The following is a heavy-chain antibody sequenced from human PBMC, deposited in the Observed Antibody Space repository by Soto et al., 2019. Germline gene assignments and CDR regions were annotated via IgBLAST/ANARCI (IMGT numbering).Heavy chain of an antibody. Sequence: QVQLVESGGGVVQPGRSLRLSCAASGFTFRPYGMHWVRQAPGKGLEWLAVISNTGINKYYVDSVKGQFTISRDNSMDTLFLQMNSLRAEATAIYYCAKVIRADSTSSNFYYYSGLDVWGQGTTVTVSS. V-gene: IGHV3-30*18. CDR3: AKVIRADSTSSNFYYYSGLDV. CDR1: GFTFRPYG. J-gene: IGHJ6*02. D-gene: IGHD6-6*01. CDR2: ISNTGINK.